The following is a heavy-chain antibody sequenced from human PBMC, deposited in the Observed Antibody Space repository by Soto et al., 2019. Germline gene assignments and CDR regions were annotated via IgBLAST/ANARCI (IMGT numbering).Heavy chain of an antibody. CDR3: ARMDAGTPVDNWFDP. CDR2: ISAYNGNT. Sequence: QVQLVQSGAEVKKPGASVKVSCKASGYTFTSYGISWVRQAPGQGLEWMGWISAYNGNTNYAQKLQGRVTMTTDTSKSTANMELRSRRSDDTAVYYCARMDAGTPVDNWFDPWGQGTLVTVSS. CDR1: GYTFTSYG. D-gene: IGHD6-13*01. J-gene: IGHJ5*02. V-gene: IGHV1-18*01.